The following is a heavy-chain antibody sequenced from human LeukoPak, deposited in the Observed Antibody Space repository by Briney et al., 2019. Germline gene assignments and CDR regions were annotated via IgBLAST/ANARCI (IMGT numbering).Heavy chain of an antibody. J-gene: IGHJ5*02. D-gene: IGHD3-10*01. CDR3: ARGRGYYGSGGFDP. Sequence: ASVAVSFKASGYTFTSYDINWVRQATGQGLEWMGWMNPNSGNTGYAQKFQGRVTMTRNTSISTAYMELSSLRSEDTAVYYCARGRGYYGSGGFDPWGQGTLVTVSS. CDR2: MNPNSGNT. V-gene: IGHV1-8*01. CDR1: GYTFTSYD.